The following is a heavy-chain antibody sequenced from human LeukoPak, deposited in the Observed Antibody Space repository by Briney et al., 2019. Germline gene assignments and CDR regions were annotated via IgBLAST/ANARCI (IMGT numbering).Heavy chain of an antibody. CDR1: GFTFTRSA. Sequence: ASVKVSCKASGFTFTRSAMQWVRQARGQRLEWIGWIVVGSGNTKYAQKFQERVTITRDMSTGTAYMELSSLRSDDTAVYYCARDRFLWFGELSGDFDYWGQGTLVTVSS. CDR3: ARDRFLWFGELSGDFDY. V-gene: IGHV1-58*02. J-gene: IGHJ4*02. D-gene: IGHD3-10*01. CDR2: IVVGSGNT.